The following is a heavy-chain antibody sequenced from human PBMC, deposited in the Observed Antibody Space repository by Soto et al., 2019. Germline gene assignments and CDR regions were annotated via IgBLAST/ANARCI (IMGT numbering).Heavy chain of an antibody. CDR1: GGTFSSYA. V-gene: IGHV1-69*13. CDR2: IIPIFGTA. D-gene: IGHD1-26*01. CDR3: AAVVGDTEPY. J-gene: IGHJ4*02. Sequence: GASVKVSCKASGGTFSSYAISWVRQAPGQGLEWMGGIIPIFGTANYAQKFQGRVTITADESTSTAYMELSSLRSEETAVYYCAAVVGDTEPYWGQGTLVTVSS.